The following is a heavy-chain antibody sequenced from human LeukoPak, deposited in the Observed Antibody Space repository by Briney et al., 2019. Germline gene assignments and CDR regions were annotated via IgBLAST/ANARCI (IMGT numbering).Heavy chain of an antibody. CDR3: ARGLWFGELLNY. CDR2: ISSSSSYI. J-gene: IGHJ4*02. D-gene: IGHD3-10*01. Sequence: GGPLRLSCAASGFTFSSYSMNWVRQAPGKGLEWVSSISSSSSYIYYADSVKGRFTISRDNAKNSLYLQMNSLRAEDTAVYYCARGLWFGELLNYWGQGTLVTVSS. CDR1: GFTFSSYS. V-gene: IGHV3-21*01.